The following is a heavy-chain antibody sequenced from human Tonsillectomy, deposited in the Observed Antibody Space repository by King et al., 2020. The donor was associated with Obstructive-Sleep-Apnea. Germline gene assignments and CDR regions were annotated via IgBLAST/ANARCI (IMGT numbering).Heavy chain of an antibody. D-gene: IGHD6-6*01. Sequence: QLVQSGAEVKKPGASVKVSCKASGYTFTSYSMHWVRQAPGQGLEWMGIINPSVGSTSYAQKFQGSDTMTRDTSTSTVSMELSSLRSEDTAVYYCARALKQLVPTFDYWGQGTLVTVSS. CDR3: ARALKQLVPTFDY. CDR1: GYTFTSYS. J-gene: IGHJ4*02. CDR2: INPSVGST. V-gene: IGHV1-46*01.